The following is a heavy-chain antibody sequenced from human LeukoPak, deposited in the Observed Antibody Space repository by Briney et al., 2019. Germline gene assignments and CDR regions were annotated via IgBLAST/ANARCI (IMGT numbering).Heavy chain of an antibody. V-gene: IGHV3-7*01. D-gene: IGHD3-10*01. J-gene: IGHJ3*02. CDR3: ARDHLVTAFDI. Sequence: GGSLRLSCTASGFTFGDYAMSWVRQAPGKGLEWVANIKQDGSEKYYVDSVKGRFTISRDNAKNSLYLQMNSLRAEDTAVYYCARDHLVTAFDIWGQGTMVTVSS. CDR1: GFTFGDYA. CDR2: IKQDGSEK.